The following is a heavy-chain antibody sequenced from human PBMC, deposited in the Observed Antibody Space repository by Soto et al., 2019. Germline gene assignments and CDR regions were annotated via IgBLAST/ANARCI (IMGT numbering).Heavy chain of an antibody. V-gene: IGHV3-15*01. CDR3: NTDGGTVPQWLYFAY. Sequence: GGSLRLSCAASGFTVSNTWMSWVRQAPGKGLEWVGRIKSKTDGGTTDYAAPVKGRFTISRDDSKNTLYLKMNSLKKEDTAVYYCNTDGGTVPQWLYFAYWGLGTLVTVSS. CDR2: IKSKTDGGTT. CDR1: GFTVSNTW. D-gene: IGHD6-19*01. J-gene: IGHJ4*02.